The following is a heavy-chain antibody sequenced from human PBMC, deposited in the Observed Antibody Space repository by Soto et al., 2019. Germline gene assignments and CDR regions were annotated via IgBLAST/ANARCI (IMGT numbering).Heavy chain of an antibody. D-gene: IGHD3-22*01. J-gene: IGHJ5*02. CDR2: INAGNGNR. CDR1: GYTFISYG. V-gene: IGHV1-3*01. Sequence: KVSCKASGYTFISYGMHWVRQAPGKRLEWMGWINAGNGNRKYQPKFQGRGTITRDTSASTVYMELSSLRSEDTAVYYCARDYYDSSGYTWFDPWGQGTLVTVSS. CDR3: ARDYYDSSGYTWFDP.